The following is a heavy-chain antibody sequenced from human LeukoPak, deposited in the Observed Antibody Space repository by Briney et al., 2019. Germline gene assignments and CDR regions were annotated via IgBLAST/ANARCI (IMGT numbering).Heavy chain of an antibody. CDR2: IKQDGSVE. D-gene: IGHD2/OR15-2a*01. J-gene: IGHJ6*03. V-gene: IGHV3-7*01. CDR1: GFTFSSYW. Sequence: GGSLRLSCAASGFTFSSYWMSWVRQAPGKGLEWVANIKQDGSVEYYVDSVKGRFTISRDNAKNSLYLQMNSLRAEDTAVYCCARDGRNIYYYYYMDVWGKGTTVTVSS. CDR3: ARDGRNIYYYYYMDV.